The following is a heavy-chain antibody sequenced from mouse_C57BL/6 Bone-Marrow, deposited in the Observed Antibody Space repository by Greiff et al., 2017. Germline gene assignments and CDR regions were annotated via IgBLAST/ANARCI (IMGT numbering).Heavy chain of an antibody. CDR2: ILPGSGST. J-gene: IGHJ4*01. CDR1: GYTFTGYW. Sequence: VQLQQSGAELMKPGASVKLSCKATGYTFTGYWIEWVKQSPGHGLEWIGEILPGSGSTTYNEKFKGKATFTADTSSNTAYMQLSSLTTEDSAIYYCARSYYGSSYYYAMDYWGQGTSVTVSS. D-gene: IGHD1-1*01. V-gene: IGHV1-9*01. CDR3: ARSYYGSSYYYAMDY.